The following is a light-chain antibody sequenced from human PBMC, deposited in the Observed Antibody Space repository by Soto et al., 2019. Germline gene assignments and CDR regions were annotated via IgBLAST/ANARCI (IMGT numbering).Light chain of an antibody. J-gene: IGLJ2*01. Sequence: SYELTQPPSVSLAPGQTASITCVGDNVGGKSVHWYQQKAGQAPVLVIHEDSDRPSGIPERFSGSNSANTATLTISRVEAGDEAAYYRQVWDNVSLHAIFGGGTKVTVL. CDR1: NVGGKS. CDR3: QVWDNVSLHAI. V-gene: IGLV3-21*02. CDR2: EDS.